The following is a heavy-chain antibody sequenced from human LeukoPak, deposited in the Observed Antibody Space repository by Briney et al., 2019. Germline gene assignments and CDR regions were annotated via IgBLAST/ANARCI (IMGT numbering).Heavy chain of an antibody. Sequence: ASVKVSCKASGYKFTDDYMLWVRQAPGQGLEFMGWINPDSGFTNYAQKLKGRVTMTRDTSISTAYLEVRSLTSDDTAVYYCAPTAEAYTSWWKVWGQGTLVTVSS. D-gene: IGHD3-16*01. J-gene: IGHJ4*02. CDR2: INPDSGFT. CDR1: GYKFTDDY. CDR3: APTAEAYTSWWKV. V-gene: IGHV1-2*02.